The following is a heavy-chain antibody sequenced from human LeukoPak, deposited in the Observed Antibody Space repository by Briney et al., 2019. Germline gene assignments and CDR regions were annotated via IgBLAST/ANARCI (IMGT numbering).Heavy chain of an antibody. V-gene: IGHV1-2*02. D-gene: IGHD6-13*01. CDR2: INPNSGGT. Sequence: ASVTVSCKASGYTFTSYYMHWVRQAPGQGLEWMGWINPNSGGTNYAQKFQGRVTMTRDTSISTAYMELSRLRSDDTAVYYCARDKSPGIAAVDYWGQGTLVTVSS. J-gene: IGHJ4*02. CDR3: ARDKSPGIAAVDY. CDR1: GYTFTSYY.